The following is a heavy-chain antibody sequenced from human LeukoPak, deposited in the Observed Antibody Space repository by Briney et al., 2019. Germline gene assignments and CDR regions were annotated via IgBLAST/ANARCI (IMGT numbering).Heavy chain of an antibody. V-gene: IGHV1-18*01. D-gene: IGHD1-26*01. CDR2: ISAYNGKT. J-gene: IGHJ3*02. Sequence: GASVKVSCKASGYSFTSYGISWVRQAPGQGLEWMGWISAYNGKTNYAQKVQGRVTMTTDTATTTIYMELRGLRSDDTAVYYCARNRAYSGSYFDAFDIWGQGTMVTVSS. CDR1: GYSFTSYG. CDR3: ARNRAYSGSYFDAFDI.